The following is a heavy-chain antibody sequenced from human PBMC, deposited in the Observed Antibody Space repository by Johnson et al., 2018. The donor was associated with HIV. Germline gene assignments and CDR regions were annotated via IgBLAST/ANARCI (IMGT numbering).Heavy chain of an antibody. CDR1: GFTFSDYY. V-gene: IGHV3-11*04. CDR2: ISSSRSNI. CDR3: AREQPTVWFRASGAAFNI. J-gene: IGHJ3*02. D-gene: IGHD3-10*01. Sequence: QEQLVESGGGLVKPGGSLRLSCAASGFTFSDYYMSWIRQAPGKGLEWVSYISSSRSNIYYADSVKGRFTISRDNAKNSVYLQMNSLRAGDTAMYYCAREQPTVWFRASGAAFNIWGQGTMVTVSS.